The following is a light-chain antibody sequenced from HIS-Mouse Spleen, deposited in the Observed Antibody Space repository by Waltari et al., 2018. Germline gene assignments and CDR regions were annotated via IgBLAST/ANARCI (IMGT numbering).Light chain of an antibody. Sequence: QSALTQPASVSGSPGQSITISCTGTSSDVGSYNLVSWYQQHPGKAPKLMIYEGSKRPSGVSKRFSGSKSGNTASLTISGLQAEDEADYYCCSYAVSITWVFGGGTKLTVL. CDR3: CSYAVSITWV. CDR2: EGS. J-gene: IGLJ3*02. CDR1: SSDVGSYNL. V-gene: IGLV2-23*01.